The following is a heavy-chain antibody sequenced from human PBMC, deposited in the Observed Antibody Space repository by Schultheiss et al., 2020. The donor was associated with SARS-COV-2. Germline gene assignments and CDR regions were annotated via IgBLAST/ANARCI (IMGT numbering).Heavy chain of an antibody. CDR3: ARLYYYGSGSYLRSY. CDR2: IYYSGST. V-gene: IGHV4-59*08. CDR1: GGSISSYY. D-gene: IGHD3-10*01. J-gene: IGHJ4*02. Sequence: SQTLSLSCTVSGGSISSYYWSWIRQPPGKGLEWIGDIYYSGSTNYNPSLKSRVTISLDTSKNQLSLELSSVTAADTAVYYCARLYYYGSGSYLRSYWGQGTLVTVSS.